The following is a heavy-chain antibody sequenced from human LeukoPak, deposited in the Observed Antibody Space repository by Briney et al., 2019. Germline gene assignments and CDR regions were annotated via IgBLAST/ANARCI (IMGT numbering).Heavy chain of an antibody. Sequence: SETLSLTCTVSGGSISSSSYYWGWIRQPPGKGLEWIGSIYYSGSTYYNPSLKSRVTISVDTSKNQFSLKLSSVTAADTAVYYCARSWPGTTYFDYWGQGTLVTVSS. J-gene: IGHJ4*02. D-gene: IGHD3-10*01. CDR3: ARSWPGTTYFDY. CDR1: GGSISSSSYY. CDR2: IYYSGST. V-gene: IGHV4-39*01.